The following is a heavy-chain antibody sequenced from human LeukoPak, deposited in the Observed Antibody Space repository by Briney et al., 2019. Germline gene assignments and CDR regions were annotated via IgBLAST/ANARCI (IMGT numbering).Heavy chain of an antibody. CDR2: ISWNSGTI. J-gene: IGHJ3*02. V-gene: IGHV3-9*01. CDR3: AKDLYSSSPGNAFDI. CDR1: GVTFDDYA. D-gene: IGHD6-13*01. Sequence: SLRLSCAASGVTFDDYAMHWVRQAPGKGLRWVSGISWNSGTIGYADSVKGRFTISIDNAENSLYLQMNRLGAEDTALYYCAKDLYSSSPGNAFDIWGQGTMVTVSS.